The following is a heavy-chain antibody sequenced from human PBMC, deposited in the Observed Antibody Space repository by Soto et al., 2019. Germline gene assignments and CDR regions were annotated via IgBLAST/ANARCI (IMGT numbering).Heavy chain of an antibody. CDR3: ARGAVSGKFDF. J-gene: IGHJ4*02. Sequence: VQSGAEVTKPGASVTLSCRASGYSFTEYAIHWVRQAPGQRLEWMGWIRVGNGNTNYLQKFQDRVTITRDTSAATVYRAVTSLRSEDTAIYFCARGAVSGKFDFWGQGTQVTVSS. V-gene: IGHV1-3*01. D-gene: IGHD6-19*01. CDR1: GYSFTEYA. CDR2: IRVGNGNT.